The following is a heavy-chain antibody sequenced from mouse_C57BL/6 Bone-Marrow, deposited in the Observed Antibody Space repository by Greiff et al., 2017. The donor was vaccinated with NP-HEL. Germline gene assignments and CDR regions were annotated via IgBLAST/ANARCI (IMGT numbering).Heavy chain of an antibody. Sequence: EVQLQESGGGLVKPGGSLKLSCAASGFTFSSYAMSWVRQTPEKRLEWVATISDGGSYTYYPDNVKGRFTISRDNAKNNLYLQMSHLKSEDTAMYYCARADGSSPYAMDYWGQGTSVTVSS. CDR3: ARADGSSPYAMDY. V-gene: IGHV5-4*01. CDR2: ISDGGSYT. J-gene: IGHJ4*01. CDR1: GFTFSSYA. D-gene: IGHD1-1*01.